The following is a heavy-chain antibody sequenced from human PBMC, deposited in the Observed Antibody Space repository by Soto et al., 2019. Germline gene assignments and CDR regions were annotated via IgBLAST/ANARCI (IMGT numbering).Heavy chain of an antibody. V-gene: IGHV3-30*18. CDR1: GFTFSSYG. D-gene: IGHD5-18*01. CDR3: AKDEGYSYGSTTLDY. Sequence: QVQLVESGGGVVQPGRSLRLSCAASGFTFSSYGMHWVRQAPGKGLEWVAVISYDVSNKYYADSVKGRFTISRDNSKNTLYLQMNSLRAEDTAVYYCAKDEGYSYGSTTLDYWGQGTLITVSS. CDR2: ISYDVSNK. J-gene: IGHJ4*02.